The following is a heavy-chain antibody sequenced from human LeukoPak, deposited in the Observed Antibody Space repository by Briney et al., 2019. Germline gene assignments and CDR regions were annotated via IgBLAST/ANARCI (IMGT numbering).Heavy chain of an antibody. CDR3: AKSWWELRDAFDI. J-gene: IGHJ3*02. CDR1: GFTFSSYG. Sequence: PGGSLRLSCAASGFTFSSYGMHWVRQAPGKGLEWVSGISGSGGSTYYADSVKGRFTISRDNSKNTLYLQMNSLRAEDTAVYYCAKSWWELRDAFDIWGQGTMVTVSS. CDR2: ISGSGGST. V-gene: IGHV3-23*01. D-gene: IGHD1-26*01.